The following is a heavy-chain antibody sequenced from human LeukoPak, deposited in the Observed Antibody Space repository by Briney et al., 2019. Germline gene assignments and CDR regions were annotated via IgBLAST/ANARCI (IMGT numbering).Heavy chain of an antibody. V-gene: IGHV3-11*04. CDR3: ARDRGQRLEGLFNY. CDR2: ISSSGSTI. Sequence: GSLRLSCAASGFTFSDYYMSWIRQAPGKGLEWVSYISSSGSTIYYADSVKGRFTISRDNSKNTLYLQMNSLTGEDTALYHCARDRGQRLEGLFNYWGQGTLVTVSS. D-gene: IGHD6-25*01. J-gene: IGHJ4*02. CDR1: GFTFSDYY.